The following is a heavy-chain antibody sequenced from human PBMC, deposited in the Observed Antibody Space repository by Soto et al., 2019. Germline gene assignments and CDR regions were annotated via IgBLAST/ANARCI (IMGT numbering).Heavy chain of an antibody. CDR1: GFTFSSYN. Sequence: QVQLVESGGGVVQPGRSLRLSCAASGFTFSSYNMHWVRQAPGKGLEWVAIILYDGSIKYYADSVKGQFTISRDNSKNTLYLKMNSLGAEDTAMYYCARDRCSGASCYSYAYWGQGTLVPVSS. CDR2: ILYDGSIK. V-gene: IGHV3-30-3*01. D-gene: IGHD2-15*01. J-gene: IGHJ4*02. CDR3: ARDRCSGASCYSYAY.